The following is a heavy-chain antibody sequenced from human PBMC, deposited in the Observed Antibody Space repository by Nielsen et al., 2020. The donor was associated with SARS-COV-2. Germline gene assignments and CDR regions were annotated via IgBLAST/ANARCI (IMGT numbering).Heavy chain of an antibody. CDR1: GFTFSSYS. CDR2: ISSSSSYI. CDR3: AKENFESTDYGEDAFDV. D-gene: IGHD4/OR15-4a*01. V-gene: IGHV3-21*01. J-gene: IGHJ3*01. Sequence: GGSLRLSCAASGFTFSSYSMNWVRQAPGKGLEWVSSISSSSSYIYYADSVKGRFTISRDNFKNMVYLEMHSLRAEDTALYYCAKENFESTDYGEDAFDVWGQGTLVTVSS.